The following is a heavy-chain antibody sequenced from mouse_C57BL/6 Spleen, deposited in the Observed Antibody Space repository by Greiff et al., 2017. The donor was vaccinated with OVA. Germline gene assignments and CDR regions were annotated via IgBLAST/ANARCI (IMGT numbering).Heavy chain of an antibody. D-gene: IGHD1-1*01. Sequence: VQLQQPGAELVKPGASVKMSCKASGYTFTSYWITWVKQRPGQGLEWIGDIYPGSGSTNYNEKFKSKATLTVDTSSSTAYMQLSSLTSEDSAVYYCATYGSSLYYFDDWGQGTTLTVSS. V-gene: IGHV1-55*01. CDR3: ATYGSSLYYFDD. J-gene: IGHJ2*01. CDR1: GYTFTSYW. CDR2: IYPGSGST.